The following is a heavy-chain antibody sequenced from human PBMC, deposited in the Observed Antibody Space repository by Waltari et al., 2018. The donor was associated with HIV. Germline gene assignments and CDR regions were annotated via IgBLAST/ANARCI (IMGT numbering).Heavy chain of an antibody. CDR1: GITVSNVW. J-gene: IGHJ5*02. D-gene: IGHD5-18*01. CDR2: MKSPRDGGTI. CDR3: TADPRISGYFDP. V-gene: IGHV3-15*01. Sequence: EVQLVESGGGLVKPGGSLRLSCAASGITVSNVWMSWFRQALGKGLGWVGRMKSPRDGGTIDDAAPVKDTFIISRDDFKNTLYLHMIGRGTEDTAVYYCTADPRISGYFDPWGDGTLVTVSS.